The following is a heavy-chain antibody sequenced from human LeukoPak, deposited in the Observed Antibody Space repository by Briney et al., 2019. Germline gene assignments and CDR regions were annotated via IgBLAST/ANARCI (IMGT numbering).Heavy chain of an antibody. CDR1: GGSISSYY. CDR3: ARAVGGAAAGLFDP. Sequence: SETLSLTCTVSGGSISSYYWSWIRQPPGKGLEWIGYIYYSGSTNYNPSLKSRVTISVDTSKNQFSLKLSSVTAADTAVYHCARAVGGAAAGLFDPWGQGTLVTVSS. V-gene: IGHV4-59*01. CDR2: IYYSGST. J-gene: IGHJ5*02. D-gene: IGHD6-13*01.